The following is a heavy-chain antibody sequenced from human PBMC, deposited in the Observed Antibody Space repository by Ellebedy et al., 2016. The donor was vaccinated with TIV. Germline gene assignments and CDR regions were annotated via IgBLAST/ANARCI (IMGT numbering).Heavy chain of an antibody. J-gene: IGHJ4*02. D-gene: IGHD4-11*01. CDR3: ARDPTVKEFPFFDH. CDR2: LNPNSGGT. V-gene: IGHV1-2*02. Sequence: AASVKVSCKTSGYSFIGYYIHWVRQAPGQGLEWMGWLNPNSGGTNYPQKFQGRVTMTRDTSTSTAYMELSGLRSDDTAVYYCARDPTVKEFPFFDHWGQGTLLTVSS. CDR1: GYSFIGYY.